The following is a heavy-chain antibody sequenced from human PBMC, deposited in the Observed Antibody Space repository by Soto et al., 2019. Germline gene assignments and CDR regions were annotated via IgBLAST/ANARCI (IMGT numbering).Heavy chain of an antibody. Sequence: QVQLLQSGAEVKKPGSSVKVSCKASGGTFSNYAITWVRQAPGQGLEWLGRIIPIFGSTNFAQKFQGRVRLTADESETTVYMEFSSLRSDDTAVYFCAKDGGKDGYFGNWFDPWGQGTLVTVSS. D-gene: IGHD5-18*01. V-gene: IGHV1-69*15. CDR2: IIPIFGST. CDR1: GGTFSNYA. CDR3: AKDGGKDGYFGNWFDP. J-gene: IGHJ5*02.